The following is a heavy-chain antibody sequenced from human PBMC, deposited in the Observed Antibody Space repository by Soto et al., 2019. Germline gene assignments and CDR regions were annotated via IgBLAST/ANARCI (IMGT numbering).Heavy chain of an antibody. Sequence: ASVEVSCKASGYTFTGYYMHGVRQAPGQGPEWMGWINPNSGGTNYAQKFQGRVTMTRDTSISTAYMELSRLRSDDTAVYYCARESSGYSVDYWGQGTLVTVSS. D-gene: IGHD3-22*01. V-gene: IGHV1-2*02. CDR3: ARESSGYSVDY. CDR1: GYTFTGYY. CDR2: INPNSGGT. J-gene: IGHJ4*02.